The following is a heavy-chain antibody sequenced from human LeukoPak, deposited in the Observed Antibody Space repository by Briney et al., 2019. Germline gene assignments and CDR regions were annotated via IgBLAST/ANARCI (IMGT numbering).Heavy chain of an antibody. CDR3: ARVICTGGSCFQNDY. V-gene: IGHV3-48*03. Sequence: GGSLRLSCTASGFIFSNFEMNWVRQAPGKGLQWVAYINSGATSEYYADSVKGRFTISRDNAKNSLYLQMNSLRVQDTAIYYCARVICTGGSCFQNDYWGQGTLVTVSS. D-gene: IGHD2-8*02. CDR1: GFIFSNFE. CDR2: INSGATSE. J-gene: IGHJ4*02.